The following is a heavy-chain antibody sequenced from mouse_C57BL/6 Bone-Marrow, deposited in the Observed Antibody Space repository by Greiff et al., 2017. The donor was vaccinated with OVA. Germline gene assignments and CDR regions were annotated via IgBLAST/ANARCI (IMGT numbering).Heavy chain of an antibody. V-gene: IGHV1-81*01. CDR3: ARGGPGYAMDY. J-gene: IGHJ4*01. CDR1: GYTFTSYG. CDR2: IYPRSGTT. Sequence: QVQLQHSGAELARPGASVKLSCKASGYTFTSYGISWVKQRTGQGLEWIGEIYPRSGTTYYNEKFKGKATLTADKSSSTAYMERRSLTSEDSAVYFCARGGPGYAMDYWGQGTSVTVSS.